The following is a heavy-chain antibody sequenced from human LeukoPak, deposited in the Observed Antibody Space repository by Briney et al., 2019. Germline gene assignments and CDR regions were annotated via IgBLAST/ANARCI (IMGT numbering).Heavy chain of an antibody. CDR3: AKESMIVVVIYFDY. CDR1: GGTFSSYA. Sequence: SCKASGGTFSSYAMSWVRQAPGKGLEWVSAISGSGGSTYYADSVKGRFTISRDNSKNTLYLQMNRLRAEDTAVYYCAKESMIVVVIYFDYWGQGTLVTVSS. V-gene: IGHV3-23*01. CDR2: ISGSGGST. J-gene: IGHJ4*02. D-gene: IGHD3-22*01.